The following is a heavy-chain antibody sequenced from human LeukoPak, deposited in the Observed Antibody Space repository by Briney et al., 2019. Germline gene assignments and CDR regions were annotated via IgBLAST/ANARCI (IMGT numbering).Heavy chain of an antibody. CDR2: INPNSGDT. Sequence: ASVKVSCKASGYTFTDYYMHWVRQAPRQGLEWMGWINPNSGDTNYAQKFQGRVTLTRDTSISTAYMELSRLRSDDTAVYYCATQSSGSYYRYWGQGTLVTVSS. D-gene: IGHD1-26*01. V-gene: IGHV1-2*02. J-gene: IGHJ4*02. CDR3: ATQSSGSYYRY. CDR1: GYTFTDYY.